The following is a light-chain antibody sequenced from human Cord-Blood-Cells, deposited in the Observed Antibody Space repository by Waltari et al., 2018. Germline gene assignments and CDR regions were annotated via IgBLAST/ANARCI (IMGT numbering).Light chain of an antibody. CDR2: WAS. Sequence: DIVMTQSPDSLAVSLGERATINCKSSQSVLYSSNNKNYLAWYQQKPGQPPKLLIYWASTRESGVPDRFSGCGSGKVFTLTISSLQAEDVAVYYYQQYYSTPWTFGQGTKVEIK. V-gene: IGKV4-1*01. CDR1: QSVLYSSNNKNY. CDR3: QQYYSTPWT. J-gene: IGKJ1*01.